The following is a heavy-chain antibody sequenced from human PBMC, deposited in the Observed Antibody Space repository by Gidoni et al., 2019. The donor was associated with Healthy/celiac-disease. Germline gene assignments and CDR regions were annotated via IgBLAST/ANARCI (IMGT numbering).Heavy chain of an antibody. CDR3: ARDRGGIVLMVYATNHDAFDI. D-gene: IGHD2-8*01. CDR1: GFTFSSYS. CDR2: ISSSSSYI. V-gene: IGHV3-21*01. Sequence: EVQLVESGGGLVKPGGSLRLSCAASGFTFSSYSMNWVRQAPGKGLEWVSSISSSSSYIYYADSVKGRFTISRDNAKNSLYLQMNSLRAEDTAVYYCARDRGGIVLMVYATNHDAFDIWGQGTMVTVSS. J-gene: IGHJ3*02.